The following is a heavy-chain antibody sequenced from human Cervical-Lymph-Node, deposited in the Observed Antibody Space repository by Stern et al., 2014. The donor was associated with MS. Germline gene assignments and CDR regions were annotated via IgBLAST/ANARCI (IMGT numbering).Heavy chain of an antibody. Sequence: VQLVEAGAEVKKPGASVKVSCKAYGYTFTSYGISWVRQAPGQGLEWMGEFSAYTATTNDAQTLPGRVTMTTDTSTSTAYMELRSLRSDDTAVYYCARGLLGSENAFDIWGQGTMVTVSS. CDR1: GYTFTSYG. CDR2: FSAYTATT. J-gene: IGHJ3*02. CDR3: ARGLLGSENAFDI. V-gene: IGHV1-18*01. D-gene: IGHD2-15*01.